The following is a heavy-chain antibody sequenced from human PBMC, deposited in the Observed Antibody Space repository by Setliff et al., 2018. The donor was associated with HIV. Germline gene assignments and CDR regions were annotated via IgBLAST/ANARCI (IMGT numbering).Heavy chain of an antibody. D-gene: IGHD6-6*01. Sequence: SETLSLTCTVSGGSISNYYWSWIRQPPGKGLEWIGHMYTSGSTKYNPSLKSRFTISRDNSKNTLYLQMNSLRVEDTAIYYCARAWAMQQLVPAYWGQGTLVTVSS. CDR1: GGSISNYY. CDR2: MYTSGST. V-gene: IGHV4-4*08. J-gene: IGHJ4*02. CDR3: ARAWAMQQLVPAY.